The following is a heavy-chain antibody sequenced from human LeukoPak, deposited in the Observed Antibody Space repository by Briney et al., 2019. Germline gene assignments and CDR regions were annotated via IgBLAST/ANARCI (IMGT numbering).Heavy chain of an antibody. D-gene: IGHD4-17*01. V-gene: IGHV4-59*12. J-gene: IGHJ5*02. CDR1: GGSISIYY. CDR2: IYNSGST. CDR3: ARTTVTTPFDP. Sequence: SETLSLTCTVSGGSISIYYWSWIRQPPGKGLEWIGYIYNSGSTYYNPSLKSRVTISVDTSKNQFSLKLSSVTAADTAVYYCARTTVTTPFDPWGQGTLVTVSS.